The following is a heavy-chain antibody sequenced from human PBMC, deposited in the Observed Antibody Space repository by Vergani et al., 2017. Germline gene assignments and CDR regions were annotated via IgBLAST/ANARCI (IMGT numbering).Heavy chain of an antibody. CDR1: GFTFSSYS. V-gene: IGHV3-48*01. Sequence: EVQLLESGGGLVQPGGSLRLSCAASGFTFSSYSMNWVRQAPGKGLEWVSYISSSSSTIYYADSVKGRFTISRDNAKNSLYLQMNSLRAEDTAVYYCARYSGYSSSWNDYWGQGTLVTVSS. D-gene: IGHD6-13*01. J-gene: IGHJ4*02. CDR3: ARYSGYSSSWNDY. CDR2: ISSSSSTI.